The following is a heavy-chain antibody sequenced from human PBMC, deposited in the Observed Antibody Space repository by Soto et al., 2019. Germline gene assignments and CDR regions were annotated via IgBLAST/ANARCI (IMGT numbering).Heavy chain of an antibody. Sequence: SETLSLTCAVFGGSISSTNWSTWVRQPPGKGLEWIGEIYHSGSTNYNPSLKSRVTISVDKSKNQFSLKLSSVTAADTAVYYCARRYGSCFDYWGQGTLVTVSS. CDR1: GGSISSTNW. J-gene: IGHJ4*02. CDR3: ARRYGSCFDY. CDR2: IYHSGST. D-gene: IGHD5-18*01. V-gene: IGHV4-4*02.